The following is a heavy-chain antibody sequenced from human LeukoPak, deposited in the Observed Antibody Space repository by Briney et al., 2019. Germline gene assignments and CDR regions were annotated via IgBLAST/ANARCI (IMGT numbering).Heavy chain of an antibody. CDR2: IKQDGSEK. V-gene: IGHV3-7*01. J-gene: IGHJ5*02. CDR1: GFTFSSYW. D-gene: IGHD3-10*01. CDR3: ARDQRSDYYGSGSYPSPFDP. Sequence: GGSLRLSCAASGFTFSSYWMSWVRQAPGKGLEWVANIKQDGSEKYYVDSVKGRFTISRDNAKNSLYLQMNSLRAEDTAVYYCARDQRSDYYGSGSYPSPFDPWGQGTLVTVSS.